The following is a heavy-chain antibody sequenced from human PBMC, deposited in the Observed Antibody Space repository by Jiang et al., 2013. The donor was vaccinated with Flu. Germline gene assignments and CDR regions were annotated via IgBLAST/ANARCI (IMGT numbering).Heavy chain of an antibody. CDR3: ARDPTANRQLWSWAGWGFDP. Sequence: GGGVVQPGRSLRLSCAASGFTFSNYGMHWVRQAPGKGLEWVAVIWYDGTYKYYSESVKGRFTISRDDSENTLYLQMNSLRDEDTAVYYCARDPTANRQLWSWAGWGFDPWGQGTLVTVSS. CDR2: IWYDGTYK. J-gene: IGHJ5*02. D-gene: IGHD5-18*01. V-gene: IGHV3-33*01. CDR1: GFTFSNYG.